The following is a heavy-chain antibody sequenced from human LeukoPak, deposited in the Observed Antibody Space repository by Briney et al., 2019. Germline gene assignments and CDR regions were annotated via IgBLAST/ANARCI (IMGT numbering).Heavy chain of an antibody. CDR1: GFTFSSYA. J-gene: IGHJ1*01. CDR3: ARLWGGLTMSRFLDS. CDR2: ISYDGSNK. D-gene: IGHD3-16*01. Sequence: GGSLRLSCAASGFTFSSYAMHWVRQAPGKGLEWVAVISYDGSNKYYADSVRGRFTISRDNTEKSLYLQMNSLRADDSAVYFCARLWGGLTMSRFLDSWGQGTPVTVSS. V-gene: IGHV3-30-3*01.